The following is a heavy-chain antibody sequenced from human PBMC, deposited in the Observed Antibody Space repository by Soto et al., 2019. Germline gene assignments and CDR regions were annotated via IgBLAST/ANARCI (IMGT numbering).Heavy chain of an antibody. Sequence: EVQLVESGGGLVKPGGSLRLSCAASGFTFTSYTMNWVRQAPGKGLEWVSSISSGSSYLYYADSVKGRFTISRDNAKNSLYLQMNSLRAEDTVVYYCARDRESYARDVFDIWGQGTMVTVSS. J-gene: IGHJ3*02. D-gene: IGHD3-10*01. CDR1: GFTFTSYT. CDR2: ISSGSSYL. CDR3: ARDRESYARDVFDI. V-gene: IGHV3-21*01.